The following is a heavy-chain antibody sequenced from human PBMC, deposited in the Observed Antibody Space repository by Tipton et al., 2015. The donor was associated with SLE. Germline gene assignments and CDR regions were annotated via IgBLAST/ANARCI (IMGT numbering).Heavy chain of an antibody. D-gene: IGHD6-25*01. CDR1: GGSISSYY. CDR2: INHSGST. Sequence: TLSLTCTVSGGSISSYYWSWIRQPPGKGLEWIGEINHSGSTNYNPSLKSRVTILINTSKNQFSLNLSSVTAADTAVYFCARGVRYSSGQSAFDIWGQGTMVSVSS. CDR3: ARGVRYSSGQSAFDI. J-gene: IGHJ3*02. V-gene: IGHV4-34*01.